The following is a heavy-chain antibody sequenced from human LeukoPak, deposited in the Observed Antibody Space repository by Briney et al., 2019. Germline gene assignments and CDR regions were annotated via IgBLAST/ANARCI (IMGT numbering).Heavy chain of an antibody. CDR3: AKDFFAGGKRWIQLGYFDY. D-gene: IGHD5-24*01. Sequence: SLRLSYAACGFTFSSYSMMGVRQAPGRGREGVSAISGRCCSTYYADSVKGRFTIPRDNSKNTLYRQMNRLRSDDTAVFYCAKDFFAGGKRWIQLGYFDYWGQGTLVTVSS. CDR1: GFTFSSYS. CDR2: ISGRCCST. J-gene: IGHJ4*02. V-gene: IGHV3-23*01.